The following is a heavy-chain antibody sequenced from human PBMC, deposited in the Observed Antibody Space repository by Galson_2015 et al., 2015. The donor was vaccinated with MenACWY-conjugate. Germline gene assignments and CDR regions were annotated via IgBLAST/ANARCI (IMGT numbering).Heavy chain of an antibody. CDR1: GFTFSTYA. CDR2: LSGSGGTT. Sequence: SLRLSCAASGFTFSTYAMSWVRQAPGKGLEWVSGLSGSGGTTYYADSVKGRFTISRDNSKNTLHLQMDSLRAEDTAVYYCAKGVAVAGRYYFDYWGQGTLVTVSS. V-gene: IGHV3-23*01. D-gene: IGHD6-19*01. J-gene: IGHJ4*02. CDR3: AKGVAVAGRYYFDY.